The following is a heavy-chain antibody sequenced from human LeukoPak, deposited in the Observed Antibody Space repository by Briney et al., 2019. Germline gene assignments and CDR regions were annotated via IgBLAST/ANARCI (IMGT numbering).Heavy chain of an antibody. CDR2: IIPILGIA. Sequence: GSSVKVSCKASGGTFSSYAISWVRQAPGQGLEWMGRIIPILGIANYAQKFQGRVTITADKSTSTAYMELSSLRSEDTAVYYCARDSSSWYPSFFYDAFDIWGQGTMVTVSS. CDR3: ARDSSSWYPSFFYDAFDI. J-gene: IGHJ3*02. V-gene: IGHV1-69*04. CDR1: GGTFSSYA. D-gene: IGHD6-13*01.